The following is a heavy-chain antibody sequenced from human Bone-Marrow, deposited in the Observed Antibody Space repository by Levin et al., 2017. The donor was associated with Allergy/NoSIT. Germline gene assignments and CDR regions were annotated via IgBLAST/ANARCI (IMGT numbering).Heavy chain of an antibody. CDR1: GASVSTVPGGSVSSGHYY. J-gene: IGHJ4*02. V-gene: IGHV4-61*01. Sequence: PSETLSLTCTVSGASVSTVPGGSVSSGHYYWGWIRQTPGKELEWIGNVHFTGITNYNPSLKSRVSMSVDTSRNQNSLKLTSVTAADTAVYYCARDARVVGATALDYWGQGTLVTVSS. CDR3: ARDARVVGATALDY. CDR2: VHFTGIT. D-gene: IGHD1-26*01.